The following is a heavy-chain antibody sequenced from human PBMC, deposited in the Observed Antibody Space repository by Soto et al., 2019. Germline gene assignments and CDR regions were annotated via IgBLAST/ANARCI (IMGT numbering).Heavy chain of an antibody. CDR3: VRWDPDYLSYWFAP. J-gene: IGHJ5*02. CDR1: GYTFTSYG. CDR2: ISAYNGNT. V-gene: IGHV1-18*01. Sequence: ASVKVSCKASGYTFTSYGISWVRQAPGQGLEWMGWISAYNGNTNYAQKLQGRVTMTTDTSTSTAYMELRSLRSDDTAVYYCVRWDPDYLSYWFAPWGQGSLVPVSS. D-gene: IGHD4-17*01.